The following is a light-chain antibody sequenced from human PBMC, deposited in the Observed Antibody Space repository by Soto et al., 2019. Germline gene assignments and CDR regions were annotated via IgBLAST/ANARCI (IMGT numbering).Light chain of an antibody. J-gene: IGLJ2*01. CDR1: NIGSKS. CDR2: DDS. CDR3: QVWDSSSDHVV. V-gene: IGLV3-21*02. Sequence: SYELTQPPSVSVAPGQTARITCGGNNIGSKSVHWYQQRPGQAPVLVVYDDSDRPSGIPDRFSGSNSGNTATLTISRVEAGDEADYYCQVWDSSSDHVVFGGWTKLTVL.